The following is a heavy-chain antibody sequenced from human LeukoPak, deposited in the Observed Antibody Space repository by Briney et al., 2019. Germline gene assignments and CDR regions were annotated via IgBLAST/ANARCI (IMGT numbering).Heavy chain of an antibody. CDR3: ARLKYYDITGYSPGYYMDV. J-gene: IGHJ6*03. Sequence: SETLSLTCTVSGGSIINYYWSWIRQPAGTGMERVGRIYVTGSTIYNPSLPSQLSISVDTSKNQFSLGLTSVAAADSAVYYCARLKYYDITGYSPGYYMDVWGKGITVSVSS. V-gene: IGHV4-4*07. CDR2: IYVTGST. D-gene: IGHD3-22*01. CDR1: GGSIINYY.